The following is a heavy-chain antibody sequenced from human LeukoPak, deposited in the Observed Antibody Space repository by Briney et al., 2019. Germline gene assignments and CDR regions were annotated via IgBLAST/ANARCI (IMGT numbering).Heavy chain of an antibody. D-gene: IGHD6-6*01. CDR3: ARIIAARQRAGAYYFDY. V-gene: IGHV4-39*01. CDR2: IYYSGST. Sequence: SETLSLTCTVSGGSISSSSYYWGWIRQPPGKGLEWIGSIYYSGSTYYNPSLKSRVTISVDTSKNQFSLKLSSVTAADTAVYYCARIIAARQRAGAYYFDYWGQGTLVTVCS. CDR1: GGSISSSSYY. J-gene: IGHJ4*02.